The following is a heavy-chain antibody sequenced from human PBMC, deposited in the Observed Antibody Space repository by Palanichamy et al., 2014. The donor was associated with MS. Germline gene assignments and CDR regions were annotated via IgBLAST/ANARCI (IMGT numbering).Heavy chain of an antibody. V-gene: IGHV4-39*01. Sequence: QLQLQESGPGLVKPSETLSLSCTVSGASITSTTHYWGWIRQPPGKGLEWIGSIYYSGSTYYNPSLKSRVTISVDTSKNQFSLRLSSVTAADTAVYYCARLPDSSGWFLGWFDPWGQGTLVTASS. CDR1: GASITSTTHY. D-gene: IGHD6-19*01. CDR2: IYYSGST. CDR3: ARLPDSSGWFLGWFDP. J-gene: IGHJ5*02.